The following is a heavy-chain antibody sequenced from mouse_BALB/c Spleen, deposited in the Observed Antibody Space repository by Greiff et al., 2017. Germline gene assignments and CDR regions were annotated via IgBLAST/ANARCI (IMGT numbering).Heavy chain of an antibody. CDR2: ISSGGSYT. D-gene: IGHD1-1*01. V-gene: IGHV5-6-4*01. CDR1: GFTFSSYT. Sequence: EVKLVESGGGLVKPGGSLKLSCAASGFTFSSYTMSWVRQTPEKRLEWVATISSGGSYTYYPDSVKGRFTISRDNAKNTLYLQMSSLKSEDTAMYYCARPGSSSYWYFDVWGAGTTVTVSS. J-gene: IGHJ1*01. CDR3: ARPGSSSYWYFDV.